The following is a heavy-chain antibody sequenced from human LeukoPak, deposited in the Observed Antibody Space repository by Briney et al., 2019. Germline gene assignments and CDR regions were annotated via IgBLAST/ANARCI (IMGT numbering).Heavy chain of an antibody. J-gene: IGHJ3*02. D-gene: IGHD2-21*01. CDR1: GYTFTGYY. Sequence: ASVKVSCKASGYTFTGYYMHWVRQAPGQGLEWMGRINPNSGGTNYAQKFQGRVTMTRDTSISTAYMELSSLRSEDTAVYYCATLPEGDHAFDIWGQGTMVTVSS. CDR3: ATLPEGDHAFDI. V-gene: IGHV1-2*06. CDR2: INPNSGGT.